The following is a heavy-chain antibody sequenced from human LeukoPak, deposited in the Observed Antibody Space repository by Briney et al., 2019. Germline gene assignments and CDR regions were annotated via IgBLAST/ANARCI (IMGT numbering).Heavy chain of an antibody. J-gene: IGHJ4*02. CDR3: ARDGLYDYVWGSYRFFDY. CDR1: GFTFSSYS. CDR2: ISSSSSYI. Sequence: KPGGSLRLSCAASGFTFSSYSMNWVRQAPGKGLEWVSSISSSSSYIYYADSVKGRFTISRDNAKNSLYLQINSLRAEDTAVYYCARDGLYDYVWGSYRFFDYWGQGTLVTVSS. D-gene: IGHD3-16*02. V-gene: IGHV3-21*01.